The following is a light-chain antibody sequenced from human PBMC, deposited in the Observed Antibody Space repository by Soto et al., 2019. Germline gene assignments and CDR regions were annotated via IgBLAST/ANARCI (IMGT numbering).Light chain of an antibody. J-gene: IGKJ1*01. V-gene: IGKV1-39*01. CDR1: QSVSRS. CDR2: AAS. Sequence: QLTHSPSSLSASVGDRVIITCRASQSVSRSLNWYQQKAGQAPKLLIYAASTLHSGVPSRFSGSGSGTEFTLTISSLQPEDFATYYCQQNAITPPWTFGQGTKV. CDR3: QQNAITPPWT.